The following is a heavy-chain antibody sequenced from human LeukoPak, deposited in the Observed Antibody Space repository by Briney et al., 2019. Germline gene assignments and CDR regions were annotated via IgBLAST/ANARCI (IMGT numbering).Heavy chain of an antibody. J-gene: IGHJ4*02. V-gene: IGHV4-31*03. D-gene: IGHD3-3*01. CDR2: IYYSGST. Sequence: PLSLTCTVSGGSISSGGYYWSWIRQHPGQGLEWIGYIYYSGSTYYNPSLKSRVTISVDTSKNQFSLKLSSVTAADTAVYYCASSGASGYYTSHYFDYWGQGTLVTVSS. CDR1: GGSISSGGYY. CDR3: ASSGASGYYTSHYFDY.